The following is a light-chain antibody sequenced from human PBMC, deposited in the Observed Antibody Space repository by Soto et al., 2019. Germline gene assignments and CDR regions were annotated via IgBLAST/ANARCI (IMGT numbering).Light chain of an antibody. V-gene: IGLV1-47*01. CDR1: SSNIGSTH. CDR3: AAWDDSLSGWV. J-gene: IGLJ3*02. Sequence: QSVLTQPPSASGTPGQRVTISCSGSSSNIGSTHVYWFQQLPGTAPKLLVYRSDQRPSGVPDRFSGSKSDTSASLAISGLRSEDEANYYCAAWDDSLSGWVFGGGTKVPS. CDR2: RSD.